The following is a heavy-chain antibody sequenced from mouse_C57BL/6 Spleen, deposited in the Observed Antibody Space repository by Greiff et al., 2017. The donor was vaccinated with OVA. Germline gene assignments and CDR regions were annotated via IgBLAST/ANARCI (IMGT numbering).Heavy chain of an antibody. CDR2: IYPGSGNT. D-gene: IGHD1-1*01. CDR1: GYTFTDYY. Sequence: QVQLQQSGAELVRPGASVKLSCKASGYTFTDYYINWVKQRPGQGLEWIARIYPGSGNTYYNEKFKGKATLTAEKSSSTAYMQLSSLTSEDSAVYFCARELRYAMDYWGQGTSVTVSS. J-gene: IGHJ4*01. V-gene: IGHV1-76*01. CDR3: ARELRYAMDY.